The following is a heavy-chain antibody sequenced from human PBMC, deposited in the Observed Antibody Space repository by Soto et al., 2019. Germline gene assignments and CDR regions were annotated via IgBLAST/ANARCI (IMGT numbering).Heavy chain of an antibody. CDR2: IYPGDSDA. CDR1: GYRFTSYW. D-gene: IGHD4-4*01. J-gene: IGHJ5*02. V-gene: IGHV5-51*01. Sequence: GESLKISCKGSGYRFTSYWIAWVRQMPGKGLEWMGIIYPGDSDARYSPSFQGQVTISVDKSISTAYLQWSSLKASDTAIYYCARQLGHDYINNWFDQWGQGTLVTVS. CDR3: ARQLGHDYINNWFDQ.